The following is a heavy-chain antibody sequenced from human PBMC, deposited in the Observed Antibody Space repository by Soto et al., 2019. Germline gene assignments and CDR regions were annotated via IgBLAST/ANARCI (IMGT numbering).Heavy chain of an antibody. CDR2: ISDSGGST. CDR1: VFSLSSYS. D-gene: IGHD2-15*01. CDR3: AKGRSGSYYSALDY. J-gene: IGHJ4*02. Sequence: GGSLRLSCAASVFSLSSYSTNWVRQAPGKGLEWVSGISDSGGSTYYADSVKGRFTISKDNSENTLYLQMDSLRAEDTAVYYCAKGRSGSYYSALDYWGQGTLVTVSS. V-gene: IGHV3-23*01.